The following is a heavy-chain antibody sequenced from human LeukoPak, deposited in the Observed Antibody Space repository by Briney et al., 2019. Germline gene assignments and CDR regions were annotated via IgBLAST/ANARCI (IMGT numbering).Heavy chain of an antibody. CDR1: GFTFSDYY. CDR3: ARPVVAATTPDTFDI. Sequence: GGSLRLSCAASGFTFSDYYMSWIRQAPGKGLEWVSYISSGGRTIYYADSVKGRFTMSRDNAKNSLYLQMNSLRAEDTAVYYCARPVVAATTPDTFDIWGQGTIVTVSS. D-gene: IGHD2-15*01. J-gene: IGHJ3*02. CDR2: ISSGGRTI. V-gene: IGHV3-11*04.